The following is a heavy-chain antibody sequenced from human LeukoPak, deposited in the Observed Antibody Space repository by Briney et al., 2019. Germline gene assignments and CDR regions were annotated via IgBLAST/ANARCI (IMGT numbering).Heavy chain of an antibody. Sequence: ASVKVSCKASGYTFTGYYMHWVRQAPGQGLEWMGWINPNSGGTNYAQKFQGRVTMTRDTSISTAYMELSRLRSDDTAVYYCARDSSYRSVAGTLPDPWGQGTLVTVSS. D-gene: IGHD6-19*01. J-gene: IGHJ5*02. CDR1: GYTFTGYY. V-gene: IGHV1-2*02. CDR3: ARDSSYRSVAGTLPDP. CDR2: INPNSGGT.